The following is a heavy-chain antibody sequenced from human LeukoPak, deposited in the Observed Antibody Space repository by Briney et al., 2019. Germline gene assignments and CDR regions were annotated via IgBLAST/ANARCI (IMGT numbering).Heavy chain of an antibody. CDR1: GVSIISSSYD. Sequence: SETLSLTCTVSGVSIISSSYDWGWIRQPPGKGLEWIGSINYSGSTDYNPSLKSRVTISVDASKNQFSPKMSSVTAADTAVYYCARHFDNWGQGTLVTVSS. J-gene: IGHJ4*02. CDR3: ARHFDN. CDR2: INYSGST. V-gene: IGHV4-39*01.